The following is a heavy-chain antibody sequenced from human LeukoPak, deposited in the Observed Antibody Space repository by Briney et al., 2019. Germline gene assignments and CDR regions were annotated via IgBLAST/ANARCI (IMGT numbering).Heavy chain of an antibody. CDR2: ISSSSSYI. J-gene: IGHJ4*02. CDR1: GFTFSSYE. CDR3: ARRYCSGGSCYSDY. V-gene: IGHV3-21*01. D-gene: IGHD2-15*01. Sequence: GGSLRLSCAASGFTFSSYEMNWVRQAPGKGLEWVSSISSSSSYIYYADSVKGRFTISRDNAKNSLYLQMNSLRAEDTAVYYCARRYCSGGSCYSDYWGQGTLVTVSS.